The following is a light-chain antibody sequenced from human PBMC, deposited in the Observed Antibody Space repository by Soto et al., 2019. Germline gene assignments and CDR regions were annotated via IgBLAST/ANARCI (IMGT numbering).Light chain of an antibody. CDR3: QQYGNSPGIS. J-gene: IGKJ5*01. V-gene: IGKV3-20*01. CDR1: QGVDSKH. CDR2: AAS. Sequence: EIALTQSPGTLSLSPGEGATLSGRASQGVDSKHLAWYQQKPGQAPRLLIYAASSRATGIPDRFSGSGSGTDFTLSISRLETEAFAVYYCQQYGNSPGISFGQGTRLEIK.